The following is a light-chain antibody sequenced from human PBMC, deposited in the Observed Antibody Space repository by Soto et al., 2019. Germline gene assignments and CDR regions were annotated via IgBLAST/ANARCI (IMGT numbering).Light chain of an antibody. CDR3: SSYAGYNNYV. V-gene: IGLV2-8*01. CDR1: SSDVGGYNY. CDR2: EVS. Sequence: QSAPTQPPSASGSPGQSVTISCTGTSSDVGGYNYVSWYQQHPGKAPKLMIYEVSKRPSGVPDRFSGSRSGNTASLTVSGLQTEDEADYYCSSYAGYNNYVFGAGTKVTVL. J-gene: IGLJ1*01.